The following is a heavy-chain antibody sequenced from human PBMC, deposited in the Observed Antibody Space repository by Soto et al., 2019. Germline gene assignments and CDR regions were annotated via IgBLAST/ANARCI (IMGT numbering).Heavy chain of an antibody. CDR3: TLYDFWSGSDY. Sequence: LRLSCTASGFTFGDYAMSWFRQAPGKGLEWVGFIRSKAYGGTTEYAASVKGRFTISRDDSKSIAYLQMNSLKTEDTAVYYCTLYDFWSGSDYWGQGTLVTVSS. J-gene: IGHJ4*02. D-gene: IGHD3-3*01. V-gene: IGHV3-49*03. CDR2: IRSKAYGGTT. CDR1: GFTFGDYA.